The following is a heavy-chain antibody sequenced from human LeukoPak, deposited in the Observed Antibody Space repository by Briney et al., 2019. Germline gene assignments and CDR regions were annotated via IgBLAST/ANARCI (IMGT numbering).Heavy chain of an antibody. CDR1: GGSISSSSYY. D-gene: IGHD6-19*01. J-gene: IGHJ4*02. CDR2: IYYSGST. V-gene: IGHV4-39*07. Sequence: SETLSLTCTVSGGSISSSSYYWGWIRQPPGKGLGWIGSIYYSGSTYYNPSLKSRVTISVDTSKNQFSLKLSSVTAADTAVYYCARVSWAVVGTGYFDYWGQGTLVTVSS. CDR3: ARVSWAVVGTGYFDY.